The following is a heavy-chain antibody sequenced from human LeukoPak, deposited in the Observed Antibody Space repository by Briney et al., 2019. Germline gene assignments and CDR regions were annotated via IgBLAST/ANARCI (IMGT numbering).Heavy chain of an antibody. V-gene: IGHV1-2*02. CDR3: ARALRLGIAFDI. Sequence: ASVKVSCKASGYTFTGYYMHWVRHAPGQGLEWMGWINPNSGGTNYAQKFQGRVTMTRDTSISTAYMELSRLRSDDTAVYYCARALRLGIAFDIWGQGTMVTVSS. CDR2: INPNSGGT. J-gene: IGHJ3*02. CDR1: GYTFTGYY. D-gene: IGHD3-16*01.